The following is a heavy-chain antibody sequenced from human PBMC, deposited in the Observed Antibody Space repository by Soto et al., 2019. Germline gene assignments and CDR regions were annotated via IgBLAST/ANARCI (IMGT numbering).Heavy chain of an antibody. Sequence: SETLSLTCTVSSGSISSYYWGWIRQLPGKGLEWIGYIHYSGSTNYNPSLKSRVTISVDTSKNQFSLKLSSVTAADTALYYCARHAVHDSSGYINWFDPWGQGTLVTVSS. V-gene: IGHV4-59*08. D-gene: IGHD3-22*01. CDR2: IHYSGST. J-gene: IGHJ5*02. CDR1: SGSISSYY. CDR3: ARHAVHDSSGYINWFDP.